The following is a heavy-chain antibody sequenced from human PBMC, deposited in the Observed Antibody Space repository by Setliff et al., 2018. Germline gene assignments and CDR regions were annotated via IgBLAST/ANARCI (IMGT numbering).Heavy chain of an antibody. V-gene: IGHV1-18*01. CDR1: GYPFTNYG. J-gene: IGHJ4*02. CDR3: AREPSTYYYGSGSLDGYLDY. CDR2: ISGHNGDT. Sequence: GASVKVSCKTSGYPFTNYGLSWVRQAPGQGLEWMGWISGHNGDTKLAQNFQGRVTVTTDTFTNTGYMELRSLRSEDTAVYYCAREPSTYYYGSGSLDGYLDYWGQGTLVTVSS. D-gene: IGHD3-10*01.